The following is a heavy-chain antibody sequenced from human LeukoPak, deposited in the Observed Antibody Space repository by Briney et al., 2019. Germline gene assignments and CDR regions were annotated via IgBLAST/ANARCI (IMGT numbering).Heavy chain of an antibody. Sequence: GGSLRLSCAASGFTFSSYSVNWVRQAPGKGLEWASSISSSSGYIYYADSVKGRFTISRDNAKNSLYLQMYSLRAEDTAVYYCARDLYCGMDVWGKGTTVTVSS. V-gene: IGHV3-21*01. CDR2: ISSSSGYI. CDR3: ARDLYCGMDV. D-gene: IGHD2-15*01. CDR1: GFTFSSYS. J-gene: IGHJ6*04.